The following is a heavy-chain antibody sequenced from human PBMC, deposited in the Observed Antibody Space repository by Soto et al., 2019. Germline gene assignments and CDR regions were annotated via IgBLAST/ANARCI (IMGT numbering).Heavy chain of an antibody. Sequence: ETLSLTCAVYGGSFSGYYWSWIRQPPGKGLEWIGEINHSGSTNYNPSLKSRVTISVDTSKNQFSLKLSSVTAADTAVYYCARGLWFGDFDYWGQGTLVTVSS. CDR2: INHSGST. J-gene: IGHJ4*02. CDR1: GGSFSGYY. CDR3: ARGLWFGDFDY. D-gene: IGHD3-10*01. V-gene: IGHV4-34*01.